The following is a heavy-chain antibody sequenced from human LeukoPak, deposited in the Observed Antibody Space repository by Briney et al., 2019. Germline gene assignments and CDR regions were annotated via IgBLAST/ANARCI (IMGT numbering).Heavy chain of an antibody. Sequence: SETLSLTCTVSGGSISSYYWSWIRQPPGKGLEWIGYIYYSGSTNYNPSLKSRVTISVDTSKNQFSLKLSSVTAADTAVYYCARTTVAQAMDYWGQGTLVTVSS. CDR3: ARTTVAQAMDY. CDR1: GGSISSYY. CDR2: IYYSGST. D-gene: IGHD4-23*01. V-gene: IGHV4-59*12. J-gene: IGHJ4*02.